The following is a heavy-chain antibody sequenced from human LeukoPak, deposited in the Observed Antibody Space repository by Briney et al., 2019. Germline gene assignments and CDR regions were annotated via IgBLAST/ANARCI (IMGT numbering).Heavy chain of an antibody. J-gene: IGHJ4*02. CDR1: GGSISSSSYY. V-gene: IGHV4-61*05. CDR2: IYYSGST. D-gene: IGHD3-22*01. Sequence: SETLSLTCTVSGGSISSSSYYWGWIRQPPGKGLEWIGYIYYSGSTNYSPSLKSRVTISVDTSKNQFSLKLSSVTAADTAVYYCARCYDSSGYVDYWGQGTLVTVSS. CDR3: ARCYDSSGYVDY.